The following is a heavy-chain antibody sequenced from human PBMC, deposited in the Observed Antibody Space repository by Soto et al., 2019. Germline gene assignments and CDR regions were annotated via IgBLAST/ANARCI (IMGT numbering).Heavy chain of an antibody. J-gene: IGHJ4*02. CDR1: GYMIATYG. V-gene: IGHV1-18*01. D-gene: IGHD3-10*01. CDR2: ISAYNGNT. Sequence: ASVNVSCKASGYMIATYGINWVRQAPGQGLEWMGWISAYNGNTKYAQNLQGRVAMTTDASTSTAYMEMRSLRSDDTAVYYCARDFAASGSNYTDSWGPGIPVSVSS. CDR3: ARDFAASGSNYTDS.